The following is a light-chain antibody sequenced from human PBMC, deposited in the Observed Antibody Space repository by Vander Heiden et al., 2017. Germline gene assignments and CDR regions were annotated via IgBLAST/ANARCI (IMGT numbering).Light chain of an antibody. Sequence: DIQMTQSPSTLSASVGDRVTITCRASQSISSWLAWYQQKPGKAPKLLIYDASRLESGVPSRFSGSGSGTEFTLTISSLQPDDFATYYCQQYNSQGTFGQGTKVEIK. CDR1: QSISSW. V-gene: IGKV1-5*01. CDR3: QQYNSQGT. J-gene: IGKJ1*01. CDR2: DAS.